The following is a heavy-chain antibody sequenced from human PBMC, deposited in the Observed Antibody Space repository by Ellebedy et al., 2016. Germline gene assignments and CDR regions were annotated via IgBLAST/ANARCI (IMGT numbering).Heavy chain of an antibody. J-gene: IGHJ5*02. V-gene: IGHV1-46*01. CDR1: GYTFTGYY. CDR3: ATGVDSSSASA. D-gene: IGHD6-6*01. Sequence: ASVKVSXXASGYTFTGYYMHWVRQAPGQGLEWMGLLFPGGGGTSYTQKFQGRATMIRDTSTSTVYMELASLTSDDTAVYYCATGVDSSSASAWGQGALVTVSS. CDR2: LFPGGGGT.